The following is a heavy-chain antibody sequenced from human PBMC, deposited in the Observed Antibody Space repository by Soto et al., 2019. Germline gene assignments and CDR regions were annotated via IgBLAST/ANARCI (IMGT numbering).Heavy chain of an antibody. V-gene: IGHV3-7*01. CDR1: GFTFSSYW. D-gene: IGHD4-17*01. Sequence: GGSLRLSCAASGFTFSSYWMSWVRQAPGKGLEWVANIKQDGSEKYYVDSVKGRFTISRDNAKNSLYLQMNSLRAEDTAVYYCARVTTVTKGPYYYYYYMDVWGKGTTVTVSS. CDR2: IKQDGSEK. CDR3: ARVTTVTKGPYYYYYYMDV. J-gene: IGHJ6*03.